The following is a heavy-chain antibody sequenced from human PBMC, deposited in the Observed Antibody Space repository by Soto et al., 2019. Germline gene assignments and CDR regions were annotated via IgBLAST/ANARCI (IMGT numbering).Heavy chain of an antibody. J-gene: IGHJ6*02. D-gene: IGHD6-13*01. V-gene: IGHV4-38-2*02. CDR1: GYSISSGSY. CDR3: ARERVYIAAAGGDDYYYYYYGMDV. CDR2: IYHGGTT. Sequence: SETLSLTCTVSGYSISSGSYWGWIRQPPGKGPEWIASIYHGGTTFYNPSLKSRVTVSVDKSNNQFSLKLRSVTAADTAVYYCARERVYIAAAGGDDYYYYYYGMDVWGQGTTVT.